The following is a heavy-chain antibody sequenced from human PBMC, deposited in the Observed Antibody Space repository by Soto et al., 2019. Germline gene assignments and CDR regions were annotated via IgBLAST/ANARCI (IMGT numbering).Heavy chain of an antibody. D-gene: IGHD6-13*01. CDR3: AKAPEQPQQLPDY. CDR2: ISYDGSNK. J-gene: IGHJ4*02. V-gene: IGHV3-30*18. Sequence: QVQLVESGGGVVQPGRSLRLSCAASGFTFSSYGMHWVRQAPGKGLGWVAVISYDGSNKYYADSVKGRFTISRDNSKNTLYLQMNSLRAEDTAVYYCAKAPEQPQQLPDYWGQGTLVTVSS. CDR1: GFTFSSYG.